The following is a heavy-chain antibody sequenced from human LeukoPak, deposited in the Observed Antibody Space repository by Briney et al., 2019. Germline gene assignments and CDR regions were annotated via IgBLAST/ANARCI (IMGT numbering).Heavy chain of an antibody. J-gene: IGHJ4*02. D-gene: IGHD3-10*01. Sequence: GGSPRLSCAVTGLTFSDYWVTWVRQAPGMGLEWVANINQDASERNYVESVKGRFAISRDNAKNSLYLQMNSLRAEDTAVYYCARDGSGEWPIGYWGQGTLVTVSS. CDR3: ARDGSGEWPIGY. CDR1: GLTFSDYW. V-gene: IGHV3-7*01. CDR2: INQDASER.